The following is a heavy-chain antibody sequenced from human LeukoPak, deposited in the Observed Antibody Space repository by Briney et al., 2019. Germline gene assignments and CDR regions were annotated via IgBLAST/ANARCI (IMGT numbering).Heavy chain of an antibody. D-gene: IGHD2-2*01. CDR1: GGSISSSSYY. CDR2: IYYSGST. V-gene: IGHV4-39*07. J-gene: IGHJ6*02. CDR3: ARQGGYCSSTSCYSAWMDV. Sequence: PSETLSLTCTVSGGSISSSSYYWGWIRQPPGKGLEWIGSIYYSGSTYYNPSLKSRVTISVDTSKNQFSLKLSSVTAADTAVYYCARQGGYCSSTSCYSAWMDVWGQGTTVTVSS.